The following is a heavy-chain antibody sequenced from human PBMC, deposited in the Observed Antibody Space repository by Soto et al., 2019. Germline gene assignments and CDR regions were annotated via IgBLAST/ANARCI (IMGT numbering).Heavy chain of an antibody. Sequence: EVQLVESGGGLVKPGGSLRLSCAASGFTFSDYSMNWVRQPPGKGLGWVPSIGSSSSSSYYADSVEGRFTVSRENARNALFLQMNSLRVEDTGVYYCARGPRKDYGDAVLSYYYGMDVWGKGTTVTVSS. J-gene: IGHJ6*04. CDR3: ARGPRKDYGDAVLSYYYGMDV. CDR2: IGSSSSSS. V-gene: IGHV3-21*01. D-gene: IGHD4-17*01. CDR1: GFTFSDYS.